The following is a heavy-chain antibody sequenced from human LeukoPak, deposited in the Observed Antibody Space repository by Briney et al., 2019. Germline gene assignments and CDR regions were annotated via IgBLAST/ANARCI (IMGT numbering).Heavy chain of an antibody. D-gene: IGHD2-2*01. CDR1: GFNFKNYW. CDR2: IINDGSST. J-gene: IGHJ5*02. Sequence: GGSLRLSCAASGFNFKNYWMHWVRQAPGKGLEWVSRIINDGSSTTYADSVKGRFTISRDNAKDTLYLQMNSLRAEDTAVYYCARDPAVVPAAISWGQGTLVTVSS. CDR3: ARDPAVVPAAIS. V-gene: IGHV3-74*01.